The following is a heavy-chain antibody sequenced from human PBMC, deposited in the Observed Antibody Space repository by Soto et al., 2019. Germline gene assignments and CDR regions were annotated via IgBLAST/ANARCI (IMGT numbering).Heavy chain of an antibody. CDR3: AKDLFDSAAGTLDY. D-gene: IGHD6-13*01. CDR2: ISGSVGST. J-gene: IGHJ4*02. Sequence: GGSLRLSCAASGFTFSSYAMSWVRQAPGKGLEWVSAISGSVGSTYYADSVKGRFTISRDNSKNTLYLQMNSLRAEDTAVYYCAKDLFDSAAGTLDYWGQGTLVTVSS. V-gene: IGHV3-23*01. CDR1: GFTFSSYA.